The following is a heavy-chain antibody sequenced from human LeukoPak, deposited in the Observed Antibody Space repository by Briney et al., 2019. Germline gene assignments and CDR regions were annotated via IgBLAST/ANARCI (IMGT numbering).Heavy chain of an antibody. J-gene: IGHJ4*02. V-gene: IGHV3-30*03. Sequence: GGSLRLSCAASGFTFSSYARSWVRQAPGKGLEWVALISSDGNDKLYGDSVKGRFTISRDDSKSTLYLQMNSLRAEDTAVYYCTTKVIRGNSGDDYDDWGQGTLVTVSS. CDR3: TTKVIRGNSGDDYDD. CDR2: ISSDGNDK. CDR1: GFTFSSYA. D-gene: IGHD5-12*01.